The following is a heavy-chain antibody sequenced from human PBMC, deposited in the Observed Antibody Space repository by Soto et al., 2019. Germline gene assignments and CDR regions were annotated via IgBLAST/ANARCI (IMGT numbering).Heavy chain of an antibody. CDR2: IKSKTDGGTT. CDR3: TTVTYSSDGLDY. CDR1: GFTFNTAW. V-gene: IGHV3-15*01. D-gene: IGHD2-15*01. J-gene: IGHJ4*02. Sequence: EVQLVESGGGLVKPGGSLRLSCAASGFTFNTAWMSWVRQAPGTGLEWVGRIKSKTDGGTTDYAAPVKGRFTISRDDSKNTLYLQMNSLKTEDTAVYYCTTVTYSSDGLDYWGQGTLVTVSS.